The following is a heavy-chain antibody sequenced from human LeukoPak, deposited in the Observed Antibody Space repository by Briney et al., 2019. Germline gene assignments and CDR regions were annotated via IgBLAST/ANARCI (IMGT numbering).Heavy chain of an antibody. J-gene: IGHJ5*02. CDR1: GYSFTSYW. Sequence: GESLKISCKGSGYSFTSYWIGWVRQMPGKGLERMGIIYPGDSDTRYSPSFQGQVTISADKSISTAYLQWSSLKASDTAMYYCARSSSPAAEYNWFDPWGQGTLVTVSS. D-gene: IGHD2-2*01. CDR2: IYPGDSDT. V-gene: IGHV5-51*01. CDR3: ARSSSPAAEYNWFDP.